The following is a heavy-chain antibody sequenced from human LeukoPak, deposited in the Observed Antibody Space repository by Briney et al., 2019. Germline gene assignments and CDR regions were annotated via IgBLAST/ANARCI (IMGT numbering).Heavy chain of an antibody. CDR3: AKDQGLTAPPPYGLDV. J-gene: IGHJ6*02. CDR2: IIPVLNIT. D-gene: IGHD5-18*01. V-gene: IGHV1-69*04. Sequence: SVKVSCKTSGGTFSSSAITWVRPAPGQGLEWMGRIIPVLNITTYAQKFQGRVTITADTSTSTVYMELSGLRSEETAVYYCAKDQGLTAPPPYGLDVWGQGTTVIVTS. CDR1: GGTFSSSA.